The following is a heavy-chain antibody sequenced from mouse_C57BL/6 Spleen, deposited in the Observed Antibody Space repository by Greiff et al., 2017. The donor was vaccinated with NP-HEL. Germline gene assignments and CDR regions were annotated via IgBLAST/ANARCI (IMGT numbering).Heavy chain of an antibody. J-gene: IGHJ4*01. CDR3: ARGGGSTLGAMDY. CDR2: ISSGGSYT. V-gene: IGHV5-6*02. D-gene: IGHD1-1*01. Sequence: DVKLVESGGDLVKPGGSLKLSCAASGFTFSSYGMSWVRQTPDKRLEWVATISSGGSYTYYPDSVKGRFTISRDNAKNTLYLQMSSLKSEDTAMYYCARGGGSTLGAMDYWGQGTSVTVSS. CDR1: GFTFSSYG.